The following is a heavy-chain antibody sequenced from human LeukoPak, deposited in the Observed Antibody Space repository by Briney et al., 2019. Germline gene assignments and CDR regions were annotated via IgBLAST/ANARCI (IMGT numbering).Heavy chain of an antibody. J-gene: IGHJ4*02. CDR1: GYTFTGYY. CDR3: ARVPSYSNYLDY. Sequence: ASVKVSCKASGYTFTGYYIHWVRQAPGQGLEWMGWINPNSGGTNYAQKFQGRVTMTRDTSISTAYMELSRLRSDDTAVYYCARVPSYSNYLDYWGQGTLVTVSS. CDR2: INPNSGGT. D-gene: IGHD4-11*01. V-gene: IGHV1-2*02.